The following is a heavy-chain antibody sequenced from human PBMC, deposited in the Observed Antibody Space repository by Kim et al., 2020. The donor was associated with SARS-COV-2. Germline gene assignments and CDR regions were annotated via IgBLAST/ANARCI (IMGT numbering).Heavy chain of an antibody. CDR1: GFNFSTNA. Sequence: GGSLRLSCEASGFNFSTNAMNWIRQAPGKGLEWVSSISSRGSSTIFADSVKGRFTISRDNAKNTLYLQMNSLRAEDTAGYYCARARDVVWGDWGHWGQG. V-gene: IGHV3-23*01. D-gene: IGHD2-8*01. CDR3: ARARDVVWGDWGH. CDR2: ISSRGSST. J-gene: IGHJ1*01.